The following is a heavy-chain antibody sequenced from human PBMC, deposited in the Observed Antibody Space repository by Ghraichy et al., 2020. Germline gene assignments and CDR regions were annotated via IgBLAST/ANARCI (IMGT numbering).Heavy chain of an antibody. D-gene: IGHD3-3*01. CDR2: INPNSGGT. CDR1: GYTFTGYY. Sequence: ASVKVSCKASGYTFTGYYMHWVRQAPGQGLEWMGWINPNSGGTNYAQKFQGWVTMTRDTSISTAYMELSRLRSDDTAVYYCARGSTIFGVVTNWFDPWGQGTLVTVSS. V-gene: IGHV1-2*04. J-gene: IGHJ5*02. CDR3: ARGSTIFGVVTNWFDP.